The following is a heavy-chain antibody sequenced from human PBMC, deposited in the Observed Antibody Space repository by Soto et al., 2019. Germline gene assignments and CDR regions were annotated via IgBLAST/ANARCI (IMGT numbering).Heavy chain of an antibody. D-gene: IGHD2-8*01. CDR1: GGSISNYY. J-gene: IGHJ4*02. V-gene: IGHV4-59*01. CDR2: IYYSGST. CDR3: ARRYAGNFDY. Sequence: QVQLQESGPGLVKPSETLSLTCTVSGGSISNYYWSWIRQPPGKGLEWIGYIYYSGSTNYNPSLKSRVTISVDTPKNQFSLKLSSVTAADTAVYYCARRYAGNFDYWGQGTLVTVSS.